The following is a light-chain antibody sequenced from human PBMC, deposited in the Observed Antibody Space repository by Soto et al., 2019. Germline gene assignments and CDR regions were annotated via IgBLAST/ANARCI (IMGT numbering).Light chain of an antibody. Sequence: QSALTQPPSASGSPGQSVTISCTGTSSDVGGYNYVSWYQQHPGNAPQLMIYEVSKRPSVVPDRFSGSKAGNTASRTVSGLQAEDEDDYYCSSYAGSNNVVFGGGTQLTVL. J-gene: IGLJ2*01. CDR2: EVS. V-gene: IGLV2-8*01. CDR1: SSDVGGYNY. CDR3: SSYAGSNNVV.